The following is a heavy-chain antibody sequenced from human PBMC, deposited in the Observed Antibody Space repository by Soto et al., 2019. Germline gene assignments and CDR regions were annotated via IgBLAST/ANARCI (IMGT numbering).Heavy chain of an antibody. V-gene: IGHV3-21*01. D-gene: IGHD4-17*01. CDR1: GFTFSSYS. CDR2: ISSSSSYI. Sequence: GGSLRLSCAASGFTFSSYSMNWVRQAPGKGLEWVSSISSSSSYIYYADSVKGRFTISRDNAKNSLYLQMNSLRAEDTAVYYCARDRTTHYYYGMDVWGQGTTVTVSS. J-gene: IGHJ6*02. CDR3: ARDRTTHYYYGMDV.